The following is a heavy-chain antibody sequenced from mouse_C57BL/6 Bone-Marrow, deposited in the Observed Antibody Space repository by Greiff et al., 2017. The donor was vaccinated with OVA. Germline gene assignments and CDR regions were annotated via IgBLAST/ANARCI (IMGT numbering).Heavy chain of an antibody. V-gene: IGHV1-69*01. CDR2: IDPSDSYT. CDR1: GYTFTSYW. CDR3: ARWDYYGSNLDD. Sequence: QVQLQQPGAELVMPGASVKLSCKASGYTFTSYWMHWVKQRPGQGLEWIGEIDPSDSYTNYNQKFKGKATLTVDKSSSTAYMQLSSLTSEDSAVYYCARWDYYGSNLDDWGQGTTLTVSS. J-gene: IGHJ2*01. D-gene: IGHD1-1*01.